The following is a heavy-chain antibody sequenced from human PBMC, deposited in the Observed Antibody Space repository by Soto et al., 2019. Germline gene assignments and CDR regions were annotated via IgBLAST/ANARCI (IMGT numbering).Heavy chain of an antibody. CDR2: IFYTGSA. CDR1: SGSISTGDYQ. Sequence: QVQLQESGPGLVKPSQTLSLTCTVSSGSISTGDYQWSWIRQHPGKGLEWIGYIFYTGSASYNPSLKSRVAMSVDASKSQCSLKMTSLTAADTAVYYCARVGGNVFDSWGRGTLVTVSS. J-gene: IGHJ4*02. V-gene: IGHV4-31*03. CDR3: ARVGGNVFDS.